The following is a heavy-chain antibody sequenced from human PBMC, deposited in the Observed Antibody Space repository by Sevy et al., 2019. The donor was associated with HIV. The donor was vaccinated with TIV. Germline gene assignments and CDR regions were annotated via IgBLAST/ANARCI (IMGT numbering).Heavy chain of an antibody. CDR3: ARLLDDSSGPPSNY. J-gene: IGHJ4*02. V-gene: IGHV4-39*01. Sequence: SETLSLTCTVSGDSISSSNFYWGWIRQPPGKGLEWIGSIYYSGSTYYNPSLKSRVTISVDTSKDQFSLKLRSVTAADTAVYYCARLLDDSSGPPSNYWGQGTLVTVSS. D-gene: IGHD3-22*01. CDR1: GDSISSSNFY. CDR2: IYYSGST.